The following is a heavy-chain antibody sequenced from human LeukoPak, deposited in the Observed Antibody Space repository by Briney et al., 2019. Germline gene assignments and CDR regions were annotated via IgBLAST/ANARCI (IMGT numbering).Heavy chain of an antibody. CDR3: ARDGSGSYRLYYFDY. CDR1: GGSFSGYY. D-gene: IGHD3-10*01. V-gene: IGHV4-34*01. Sequence: PSETLSLTCAVYGGSFSGYYWSWIRQPPGKGLEWIGEINHSGSTNYNPSLKSRVTISVDTSKNQFFLKLSSVTAADTAVYYCARDGSGSYRLYYFDYWGQGTLVTVSS. CDR2: INHSGST. J-gene: IGHJ4*02.